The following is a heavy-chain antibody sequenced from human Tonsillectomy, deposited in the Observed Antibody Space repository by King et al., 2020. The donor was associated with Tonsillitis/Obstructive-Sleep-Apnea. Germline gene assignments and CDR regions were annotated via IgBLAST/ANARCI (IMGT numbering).Heavy chain of an antibody. J-gene: IGHJ4*02. V-gene: IGHV4-39*01. D-gene: IGHD3-16*01. Sequence: QLQESGPGLVKPSETLSLTCTVSGGSISSSSYYWGWIRQPPGKGLEWIGSIYYSGSTYYNPSLKSRVTISVDTSKNQFSLKLSSVTAADTAVYYCARLGSPLIWGGYAVYYFDYWGQGTLVTVSS. CDR1: GGSISSSSYY. CDR3: ARLGSPLIWGGYAVYYFDY. CDR2: IYYSGST.